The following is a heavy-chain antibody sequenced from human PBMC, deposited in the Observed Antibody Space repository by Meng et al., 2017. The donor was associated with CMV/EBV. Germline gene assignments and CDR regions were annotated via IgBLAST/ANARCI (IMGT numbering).Heavy chain of an antibody. V-gene: IGHV1-46*01. CDR1: GYTFTSYY. J-gene: IGHJ4*02. CDR2: INPSGGST. D-gene: IGHD5-18*01. CDR3: ARDKIQLWPTVGYFDY. Sequence: LVQVGGEGKKPVASVELYCKATGYTFTSYYQHWVRKAPGQRLEWMGIINPSGGSTSYAQKFQGRVTMTRDTSTSTVYMELSSLRSEDTAVYYCARDKIQLWPTVGYFDYWGQGTLVTVSS.